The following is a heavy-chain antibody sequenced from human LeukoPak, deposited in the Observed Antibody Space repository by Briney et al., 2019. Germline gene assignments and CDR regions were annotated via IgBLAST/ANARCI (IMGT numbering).Heavy chain of an antibody. V-gene: IGHV4-30-4*01. D-gene: IGHD4-17*01. CDR2: IYYSGST. Sequence: SETLSLTCTVSGGSISSGDYYWSWIRQPPGKGLEWIGYIYYSGSTYYNPSLKSRVTISVDTSKNQFSLKLSSVTAADTAVYYCARDLADYGDYVMEGAFDIWGQGTLVTVSS. CDR3: ARDLADYGDYVMEGAFDI. J-gene: IGHJ3*02. CDR1: GGSISSGDYY.